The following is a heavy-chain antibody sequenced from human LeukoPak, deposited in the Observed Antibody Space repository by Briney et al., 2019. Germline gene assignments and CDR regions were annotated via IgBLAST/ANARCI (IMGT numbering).Heavy chain of an antibody. CDR1: GGSISSGGYS. V-gene: IGHV4-30-2*01. Sequence: SETLSLTCAVSGGSISSGGYSWSWIRQPPGKGLEWIGYIYHSGSTNYNPSLKSRVTISVDTSKNQFSLKLSSVTAADTAVYYCARDLGPEWGQGTLVTVSS. D-gene: IGHD7-27*01. CDR3: ARDLGPE. CDR2: IYHSGST. J-gene: IGHJ4*02.